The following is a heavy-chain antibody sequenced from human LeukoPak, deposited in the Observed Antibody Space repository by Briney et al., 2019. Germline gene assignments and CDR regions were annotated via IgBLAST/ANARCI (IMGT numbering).Heavy chain of an antibody. CDR3: ATVNCSGGSCWEDYFDY. Sequence: ASVKVSCRVSGYTLTELSMHRVRQAPGKGLEWMGGFDPEDGETIYAQKFQGRVTMTEDTSTDTAYMELSSLRSEDTAVYYCATVNCSGGSCWEDYFDYWGQGTLVTVSS. CDR1: GYTLTELS. D-gene: IGHD2-15*01. V-gene: IGHV1-24*01. J-gene: IGHJ4*02. CDR2: FDPEDGET.